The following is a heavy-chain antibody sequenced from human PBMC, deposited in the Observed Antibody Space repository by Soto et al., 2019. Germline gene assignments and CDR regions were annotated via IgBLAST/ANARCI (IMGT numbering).Heavy chain of an antibody. J-gene: IGHJ6*02. Sequence: SETLSLTXTVSGGSISSGDYYWSWIRQPPGKGLEWIGYIYYSGSTYYNPSLKSRVTISVDTSKNQFSLKLSSVTAADTAVYYCASRFGELFSSYGMDVWGQGTTVTVSS. CDR2: IYYSGST. D-gene: IGHD3-10*01. CDR3: ASRFGELFSSYGMDV. V-gene: IGHV4-30-4*01. CDR1: GGSISSGDYY.